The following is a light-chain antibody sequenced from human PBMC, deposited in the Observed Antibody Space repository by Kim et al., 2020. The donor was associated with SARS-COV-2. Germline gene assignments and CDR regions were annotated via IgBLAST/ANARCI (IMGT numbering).Light chain of an antibody. J-gene: IGLJ2*01. Sequence: SSELTQDPAVSVALGQTVRITCQGDSLRSYYASWYQQKPGQAPVLVIYGKNNRPSGIPDRFSGSSSGNTVSLTITGAQAEDEADYYCNSRDSSGNHPVVFGGGTQLTVL. CDR1: SLRSYY. CDR3: NSRDSSGNHPVV. V-gene: IGLV3-19*01. CDR2: GKN.